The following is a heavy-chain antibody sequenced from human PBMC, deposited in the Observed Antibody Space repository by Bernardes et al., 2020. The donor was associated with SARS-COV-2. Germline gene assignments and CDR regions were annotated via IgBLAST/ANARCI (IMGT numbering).Heavy chain of an antibody. CDR2: INWNGGST. J-gene: IGHJ3*02. CDR3: ARKNHGPLLWFGDDAFDI. CDR1: GFTFDDYG. Sequence: GGSLRLSCAASGFTFDDYGMSWVRQAPGKGLEWVSGINWNGGSTGYADSVKGRFTISRDNAKNSLYLQMNSLRAEDTALYHCARKNHGPLLWFGDDAFDIWGQGTMVTVSS. D-gene: IGHD3-10*01. V-gene: IGHV3-20*01.